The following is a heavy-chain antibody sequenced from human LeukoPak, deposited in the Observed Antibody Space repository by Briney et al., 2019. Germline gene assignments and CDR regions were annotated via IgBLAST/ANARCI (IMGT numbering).Heavy chain of an antibody. CDR1: GFTFSGYA. J-gene: IGHJ4*02. CDR2: ISSSSSYI. D-gene: IGHD5-18*01. V-gene: IGHV3-21*01. Sequence: GGSLRLSCAASGFTFSGYAMSWVRQAPGKGLEWVSSISSSSSYIYYADSVKGRFTISRDNAKNSLYLQMNSLRAEDTAVYYCARDQLNTAMTRPADYWGQGTLVTVSS. CDR3: ARDQLNTAMTRPADY.